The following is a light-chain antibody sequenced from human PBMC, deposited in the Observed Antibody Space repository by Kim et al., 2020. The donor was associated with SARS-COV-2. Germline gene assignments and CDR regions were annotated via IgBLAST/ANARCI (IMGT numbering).Light chain of an antibody. CDR2: DVS. Sequence: VAQGESVTLSCGASQSLSNHLAWYQHKPGQAPRLLIYDVSTRATGIPDRFSGSGSGTEFTLTISSLQSEDFGVYYCQQYDDLPPDTFGQGTKLEI. CDR3: QQYDDLPPDT. J-gene: IGKJ2*01. V-gene: IGKV3-15*01. CDR1: QSLSNH.